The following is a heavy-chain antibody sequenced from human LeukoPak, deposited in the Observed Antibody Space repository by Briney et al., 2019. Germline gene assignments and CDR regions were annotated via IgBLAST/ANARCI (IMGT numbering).Heavy chain of an antibody. CDR3: AKEGEGFWSGPTYFNFDY. J-gene: IGHJ4*02. V-gene: IGHV3-30*18. CDR2: ISYDGSNK. D-gene: IGHD3-3*01. CDR1: GFTFSSYA. Sequence: PAGGSLRLSCAASGFTFSSYAMSWVRQAPGKGLEWVAVISYDGSNKYYADSVKGRFTISRDNSKNTLYLQMNSLRAEDTAVYYCAKEGEGFWSGPTYFNFDYWGQGTLVTVSS.